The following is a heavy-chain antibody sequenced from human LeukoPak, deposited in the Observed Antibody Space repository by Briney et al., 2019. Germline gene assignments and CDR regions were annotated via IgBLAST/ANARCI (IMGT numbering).Heavy chain of an antibody. D-gene: IGHD3-10*01. Sequence: GALRLSCAASGFTFNSYWMHWVRQVPGKGLVWVSRINSDGSRTNYVDSAKGRFTISRDNAKNTLFLQMNSLGAEDSAVYYCARGNFYSSSGSSPLDSWGQGTLVTVSS. J-gene: IGHJ5*01. CDR3: ARGNFYSSSGSSPLDS. CDR2: INSDGSRT. V-gene: IGHV3-74*01. CDR1: GFTFNSYW.